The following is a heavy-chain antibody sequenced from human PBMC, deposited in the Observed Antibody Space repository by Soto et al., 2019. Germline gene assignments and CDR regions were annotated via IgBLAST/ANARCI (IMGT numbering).Heavy chain of an antibody. D-gene: IGHD3-10*01. J-gene: IGHJ4*02. CDR3: ARYVSDNPYSHTIDY. Sequence: GGSLRLSCAASDFTFRIYAMSWVRQAPGKGLEWIAGISGGGRSTYYADSVKGRFTISRDNSKKTLYLQINSLRAEDTAIYYCARYVSDNPYSHTIDYWGQGALVTVSS. V-gene: IGHV3-23*01. CDR2: ISGGGRST. CDR1: DFTFRIYA.